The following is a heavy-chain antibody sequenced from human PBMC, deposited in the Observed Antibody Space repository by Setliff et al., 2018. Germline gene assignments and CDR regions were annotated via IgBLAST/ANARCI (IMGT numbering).Heavy chain of an antibody. V-gene: IGHV4-39*07. CDR1: GASISSGTYY. D-gene: IGHD3-22*01. CDR3: ARAPRYFDSTGSYFDG. CDR2: IHYLGTT. Sequence: PSETLSLTCTVSGASISSGTYYWGWIRQPPGKGLEWIGRIHYLGTTYSNASLASRLTMSIDKSKNEFSLKMSSVTAADTAVYYCARAPRYFDSTGSYFDGWGQGTLVTVSS. J-gene: IGHJ4*02.